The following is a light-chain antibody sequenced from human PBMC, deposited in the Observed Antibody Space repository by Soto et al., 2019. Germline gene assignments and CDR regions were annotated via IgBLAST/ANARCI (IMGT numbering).Light chain of an antibody. CDR2: DSS. Sequence: DIQVTQSPSSLSASVGDRVTITCQASQDITNHLNWYQHKPGKAPKLLICDSSDLETGVPSRFSGSGSGKYFTMTISSLQPEDIATYYCQKHDGVPQFGPGTRIDIK. CDR3: QKHDGVPQ. J-gene: IGKJ3*01. V-gene: IGKV1-33*01. CDR1: QDITNH.